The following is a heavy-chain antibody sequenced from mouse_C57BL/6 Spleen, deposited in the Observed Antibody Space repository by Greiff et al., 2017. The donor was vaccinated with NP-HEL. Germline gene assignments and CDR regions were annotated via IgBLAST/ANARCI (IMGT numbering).Heavy chain of an antibody. V-gene: IGHV5-17*01. D-gene: IGHD1-1*01. CDR3: AREGRLLRVYAMDY. J-gene: IGHJ4*01. Sequence: EVKVVESGGGLVKPGGSLKLSCAASGFTFSDYGMHWVRQAPEKGLEWVAYISSGSSTIYYADTVKGRFTISRDNAKNTLFLQMTSLRSEDTAMYYCAREGRLLRVYAMDYWGQGTSVTVSS. CDR1: GFTFSDYG. CDR2: ISSGSSTI.